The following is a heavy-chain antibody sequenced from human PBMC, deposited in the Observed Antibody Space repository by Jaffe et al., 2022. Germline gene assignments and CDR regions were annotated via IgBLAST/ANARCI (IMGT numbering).Heavy chain of an antibody. Sequence: EVQLVESGGGLVKPGGSLRLSCAASGFTFSSYSMNWVRQAPGKGLEWVSSISSSSSYIYYADSVKGRFTISRDNAKNSLYLQMNSLRAEDTAVYYCARVEYSGYELYWYFDLWGRGTLVTVSS. V-gene: IGHV3-21*01. D-gene: IGHD5-12*01. CDR1: GFTFSSYS. CDR2: ISSSSSYI. CDR3: ARVEYSGYELYWYFDL. J-gene: IGHJ2*01.